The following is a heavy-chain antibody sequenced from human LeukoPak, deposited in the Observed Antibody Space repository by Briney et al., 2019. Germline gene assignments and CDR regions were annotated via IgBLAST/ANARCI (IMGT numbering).Heavy chain of an antibody. Sequence: SETLSLTCAVYGGSFSGYYWSWIRQPPGKGLEWIGEINHSGSTNYNPSLKSRVTISVDTSKNQFSLKPSSVTAADTAVYYCARGGLRYLHDYWGQGTLVTVSS. J-gene: IGHJ4*02. D-gene: IGHD3-9*01. CDR2: INHSGST. CDR1: GGSFSGYY. V-gene: IGHV4-34*01. CDR3: ARGGLRYLHDY.